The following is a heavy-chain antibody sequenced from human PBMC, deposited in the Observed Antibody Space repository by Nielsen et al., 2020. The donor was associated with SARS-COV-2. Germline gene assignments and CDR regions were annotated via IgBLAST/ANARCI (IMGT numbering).Heavy chain of an antibody. V-gene: IGHV4-30-4*08. CDR3: ARERVGGITIFGVVTRYGMDV. Sequence: SETLSLTCTVSGDSVRSSVSSWGWVRQPPGKGLEWIGYIYYSGSTYYNPSLKSRVTISVDTSKNQFSLKLSSVTAADTALYYCARERVGGITIFGVVTRYGMDVWGQGTTVTVSS. CDR2: IYYSGST. CDR1: GDSVRSSVSS. J-gene: IGHJ6*02. D-gene: IGHD3-3*01.